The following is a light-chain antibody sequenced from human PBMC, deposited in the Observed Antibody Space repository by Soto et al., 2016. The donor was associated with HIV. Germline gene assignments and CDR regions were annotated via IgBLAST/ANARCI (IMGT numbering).Light chain of an antibody. CDR1: QSISTW. J-gene: IGKJ4*01. V-gene: IGKV1-5*03. CDR2: RAS. CDR3: QQYQTYPLT. Sequence: DIQMTQSPSTLSASVGDRVTITCRASQSISTWLAWYQQKPGKAPNLLIYRASSLESGDPSRFSGSGSGTEFTLTISSLQPDDFATYYCQQYQTYPLTFGGGTKVEIK.